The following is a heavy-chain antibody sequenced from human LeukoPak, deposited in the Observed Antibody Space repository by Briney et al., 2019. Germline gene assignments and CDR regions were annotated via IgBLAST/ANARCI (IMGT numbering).Heavy chain of an antibody. CDR2: IIPIFGTA. J-gene: IGHJ5*02. CDR3: ARELSDIVVVVAANGWFDP. CDR1: GGTFSSYA. V-gene: IGHV1-69*05. Sequence: SVKVSCKASGGTFSSYAISWVRQTPGQGLEWMGRIIPIFGTANYAQKFQGRVTITTDESTSTAYMELSSLRSEDTAVYYCARELSDIVVVVAANGWFDPWGQGTLVTVSS. D-gene: IGHD2-15*01.